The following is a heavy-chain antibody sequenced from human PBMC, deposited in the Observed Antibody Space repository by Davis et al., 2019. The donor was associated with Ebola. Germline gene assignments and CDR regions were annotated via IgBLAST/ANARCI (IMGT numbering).Heavy chain of an antibody. V-gene: IGHV3-7*01. Sequence: GGSLRLSCAASGFTFSDFWMTWVRRAPGKGLEWVANIKQDGGEKYYVDSVKGRFTISRDNAKNSLHLQMNSLGPEDTAVYYCARGKRYHESIGYHTWGQGTLVTVSS. CDR2: IKQDGGEK. CDR1: GFTFSDFW. D-gene: IGHD3-22*01. CDR3: ARGKRYHESIGYHT. J-gene: IGHJ5*02.